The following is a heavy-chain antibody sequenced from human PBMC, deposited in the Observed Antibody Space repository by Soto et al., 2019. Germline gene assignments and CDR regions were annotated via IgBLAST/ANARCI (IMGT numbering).Heavy chain of an antibody. D-gene: IGHD4-17*01. Sequence: SVKVYCKAYGGTFSSYTIRWVGQAPGQVLEWMGRVIPILGIANYAQKFQGRVTITADKSTSTAYMELSSLRSEDTAVYYCASRMTTVVTPYDYWGQGTLVTVSS. CDR3: ASRMTTVVTPYDY. CDR1: GGTFSSYT. J-gene: IGHJ4*02. CDR2: VIPILGIA. V-gene: IGHV1-69*02.